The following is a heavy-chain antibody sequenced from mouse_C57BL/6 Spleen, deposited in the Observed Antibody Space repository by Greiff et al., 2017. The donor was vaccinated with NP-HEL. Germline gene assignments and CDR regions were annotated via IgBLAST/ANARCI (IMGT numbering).Heavy chain of an antibody. J-gene: IGHJ4*01. CDR2: ISDGGSYT. CDR3: ARGGTTVVEDYAMDY. Sequence: EVQVVESGGGLVKPGGSLKLSCAASGFTFSSYAMSWVRQTPEKRLEWVATISDGGSYTYYPDNVKGRFTISRDNAKNNLYLQMSHLKSEDTAMYYCARGGTTVVEDYAMDYWGQGTSVTVSS. V-gene: IGHV5-4*01. CDR1: GFTFSSYA. D-gene: IGHD1-1*01.